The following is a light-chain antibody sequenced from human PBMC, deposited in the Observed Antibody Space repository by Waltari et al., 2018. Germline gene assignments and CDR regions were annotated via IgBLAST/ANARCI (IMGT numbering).Light chain of an antibody. CDR2: ATS. Sequence: TQLTQSPSSLSASVGARVTIPCRASQVILGYLAWYQQRPGKAPKFLIYATSTLRSGVPSRLSGSGSGTDFTLTISDLQPEDFATYYCQQLKSYPITFGQGTRLEIK. CDR1: QVILGY. CDR3: QQLKSYPIT. J-gene: IGKJ5*01. V-gene: IGKV1-9*01.